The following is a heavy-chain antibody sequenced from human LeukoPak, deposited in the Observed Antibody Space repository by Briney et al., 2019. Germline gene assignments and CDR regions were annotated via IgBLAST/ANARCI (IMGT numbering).Heavy chain of an antibody. CDR3: ARSKGYSSWYYFDY. CDR2: INHSGST. V-gene: IGHV4-34*01. D-gene: IGHD6-13*01. J-gene: IGHJ4*02. CDR1: GGSFSGYY. Sequence: SETLSLTCAVYGGSFSGYYWSWIRQPPGKGLEWIGEINHSGSTNYNPSLKSRVTISVDTSKNQFSPKLSSVTAADTAVYYCARSKGYSSWYYFDYWGQGTLVTVSS.